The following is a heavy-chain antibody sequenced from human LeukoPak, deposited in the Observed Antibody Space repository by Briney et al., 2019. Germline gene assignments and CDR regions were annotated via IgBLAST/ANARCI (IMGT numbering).Heavy chain of an antibody. D-gene: IGHD6-13*01. Sequence: PSETLSLTCSVSGGSISSLYWSWIRQPPGKGLEWIGYIYYTGSTNYNPSLKSRVTISVDTSKNQFSLKLSSVTAADTAVYYCAREGGYSSSWYSSSDWFDPWGQGTLVTVSS. V-gene: IGHV4-59*01. CDR3: AREGGYSSSWYSSSDWFDP. CDR2: IYYTGST. J-gene: IGHJ5*02. CDR1: GGSISSLY.